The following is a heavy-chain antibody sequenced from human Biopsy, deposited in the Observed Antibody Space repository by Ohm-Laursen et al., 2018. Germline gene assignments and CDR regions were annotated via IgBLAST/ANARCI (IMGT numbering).Heavy chain of an antibody. CDR3: ARELGDFWGGRQFDF. Sequence: GASVKVSCKSSAYSFGDHRIHWVRQAPGQGLEWMGWIDPKSGATNYAQKFQGRVTMTRDTSISTTYMELRRLTSDDTAVFYCARELGDFWGGRQFDFWGQGTLVTVSS. J-gene: IGHJ5*01. V-gene: IGHV1-2*02. D-gene: IGHD3-3*01. CDR1: AYSFGDHR. CDR2: IDPKSGAT.